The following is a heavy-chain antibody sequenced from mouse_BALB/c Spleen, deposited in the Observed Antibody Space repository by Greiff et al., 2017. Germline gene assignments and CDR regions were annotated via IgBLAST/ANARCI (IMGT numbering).Heavy chain of an antibody. CDR3: ARHRSSSYWFAY. D-gene: IGHD1-1*01. Sequence: EVHLVESGGGLVKLGGSLKLSCAASGFTFSSYYMSWVRQTPEKRLELVAAINSNGGSTYYPDTVKGRFTISRDNAKNTLYLQMSSLKSEDTALYYCARHRSSSYWFAYWGQGTLVTVSA. J-gene: IGHJ3*01. CDR2: INSNGGST. V-gene: IGHV5-6-2*01. CDR1: GFTFSSYY.